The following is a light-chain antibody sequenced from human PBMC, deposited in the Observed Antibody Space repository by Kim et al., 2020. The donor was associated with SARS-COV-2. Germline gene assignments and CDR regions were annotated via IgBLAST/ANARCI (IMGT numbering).Light chain of an antibody. J-gene: IGLJ3*02. CDR2: LNSDGSH. Sequence: SVTLTCPLSCGHSSHAIAWHQQQPEKGPRYLMKLNSDGSHSKGDGIPDLFSGSSSGAERYLTISSLQSEDEADYYCQTWGTGIQVFGGGTKVTVL. CDR3: QTWGTGIQV. CDR1: CGHSSHA. V-gene: IGLV4-69*01.